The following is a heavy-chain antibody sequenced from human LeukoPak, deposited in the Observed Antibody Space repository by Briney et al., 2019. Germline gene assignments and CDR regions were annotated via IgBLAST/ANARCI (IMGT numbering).Heavy chain of an antibody. Sequence: GGSLRLSCAASGFTFSSYSMNWVRQAPGKGLEWVSYISSSSSTIYYADSVKGRFTISRDNAKNSLYLQMNSLRAEDTAVYYCARARDYYDSSGYLYWGQGTLVTVSS. CDR2: ISSSSSTI. CDR3: ARARDYYDSSGYLY. J-gene: IGHJ4*02. V-gene: IGHV3-48*01. D-gene: IGHD3-22*01. CDR1: GFTFSSYS.